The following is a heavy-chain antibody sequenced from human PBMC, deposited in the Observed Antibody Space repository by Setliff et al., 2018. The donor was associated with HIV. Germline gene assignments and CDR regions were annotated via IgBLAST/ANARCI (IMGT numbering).Heavy chain of an antibody. D-gene: IGHD6-19*01. CDR2: IIPIFGTT. Sequence: SVKVSCKASGGTFSSYAISWVRQAPGQGLEWMGGIIPIFGTTNYAQKFQGRVTITADEWTSTAYMELSSLRSEDTAVYYCARDPSIAVAGAAVWGQGTTVTV. J-gene: IGHJ6*02. V-gene: IGHV1-69*13. CDR3: ARDPSIAVAGAAV. CDR1: GGTFSSYA.